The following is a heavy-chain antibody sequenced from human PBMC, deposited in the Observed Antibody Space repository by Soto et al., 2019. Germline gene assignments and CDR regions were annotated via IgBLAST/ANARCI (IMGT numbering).Heavy chain of an antibody. CDR2: MNPNSGNT. CDR1: GYTFTSYD. V-gene: IGHV1-8*01. J-gene: IGHJ3*02. CDR3: ARDVTGYVNDAFDI. D-gene: IGHD5-12*01. Sequence: ASVKVSCKASGYTFTSYDINWVRQATGQGLEWMGWMNPNSGNTGYAQKFQGRVTMTRNTSISTAYMELSSLRSEDTAVYYCARDVTGYVNDAFDIWGQGTMVTVSS.